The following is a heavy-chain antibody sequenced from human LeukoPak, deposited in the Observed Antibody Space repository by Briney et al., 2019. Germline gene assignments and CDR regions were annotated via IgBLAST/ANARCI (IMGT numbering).Heavy chain of an antibody. J-gene: IGHJ6*02. V-gene: IGHV4-39*01. D-gene: IGHD6-6*01. CDR1: GGSISSSSYY. CDR3: ARHAYSSSSARYYGMDV. Sequence: ASETLSLTCTVSGGSISSSSYYWGWIRQPPGKGLEWIGSIYYSGSTYYNPSLKSRVTISVDTSKNQFSLKPSSVTAADTAVYYCARHAYSSSSARYYGMDVWGQGTAVTVSS. CDR2: IYYSGST.